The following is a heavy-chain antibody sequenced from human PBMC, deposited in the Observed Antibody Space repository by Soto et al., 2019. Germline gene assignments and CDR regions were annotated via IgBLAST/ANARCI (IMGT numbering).Heavy chain of an antibody. CDR1: GFTFSSAW. J-gene: IGHJ4*02. CDR2: IKSKTDGGTT. D-gene: IGHD1-26*01. CDR3: IMGGSFFRN. Sequence: EGQLVESGGALVKPGGSLRLSCAASGFTFSSAWMNWVRQAPGKGLEWVVRIKSKTDGGTTDYAAPVKGRLTISRDDSKNTLYLQMNSLKTEDTAVYYCIMGGSFFRNWGQGTLVTVSS. V-gene: IGHV3-15*07.